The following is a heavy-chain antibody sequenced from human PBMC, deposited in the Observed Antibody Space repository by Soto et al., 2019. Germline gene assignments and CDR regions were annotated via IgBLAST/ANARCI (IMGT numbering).Heavy chain of an antibody. CDR3: AGAVAVAGSYYYGMDV. CDR2: INAGNGNT. V-gene: IGHV1-3*01. D-gene: IGHD6-19*01. Sequence: QVQLVQSGAEVKKPGASVKVSCKASGYTFTSYAMHWVRQAPGKRLEWMGWINAGNGNTKYSQKFQGGATITRDTSASTAYMELGSLRSADTAVYYGAGAVAVAGSYYYGMDVWGQGTTVTVS. J-gene: IGHJ6*02. CDR1: GYTFTSYA.